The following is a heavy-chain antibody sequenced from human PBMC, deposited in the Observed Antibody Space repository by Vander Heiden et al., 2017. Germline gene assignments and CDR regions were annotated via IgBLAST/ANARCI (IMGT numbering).Heavy chain of an antibody. V-gene: IGHV4-59*01. Sequence: QAQLQESGPGLVKPSETLSLTCPVSGGSISSYYWSWIRQPPGKGLEWIGYIYYSGSTNYNPSLKSRVTISVDTSKNQFSLKLSSVTAADTAVYYCARVLPPSSGWYFDYWGQGTLVTVSS. D-gene: IGHD6-19*01. J-gene: IGHJ4*02. CDR3: ARVLPPSSGWYFDY. CDR2: IYYSGST. CDR1: GGSISSYY.